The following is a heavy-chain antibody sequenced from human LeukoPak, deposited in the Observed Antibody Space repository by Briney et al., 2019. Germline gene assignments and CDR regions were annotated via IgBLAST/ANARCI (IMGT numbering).Heavy chain of an antibody. D-gene: IGHD2-2*01. CDR2: IYHSGST. Sequence: MASETLSLTCAVSGGSISSSNWWSWVRQPPGQGLEWIGEIYHSGSTNYNPSLKSRVTISVDKSKNQFSLKLSSVTAADTAVYYCARAVRNCSSTSCYSLFNYWGQGTLVTVSS. CDR3: ARAVRNCSSTSCYSLFNY. V-gene: IGHV4-4*02. J-gene: IGHJ4*02. CDR1: GGSISSSNW.